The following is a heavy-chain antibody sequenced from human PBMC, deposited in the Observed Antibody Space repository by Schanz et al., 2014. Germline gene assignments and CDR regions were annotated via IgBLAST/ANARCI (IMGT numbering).Heavy chain of an antibody. D-gene: IGHD2-2*01. J-gene: IGHJ4*02. CDR2: IINNETST. CDR3: AKSMYSTSWAFDF. CDR1: GFAFSNYA. Sequence: VQLVESGGGLVQPGGSLRLSCSASGFAFSNYAMHWVRQAPEKGLEYVSPIINNETSTYYADSVKGRFTISRDNSKNTLYVQMNSLRAEDTAVYYCAKSMYSTSWAFDFWGQGAQVTVSS. V-gene: IGHV3-64*04.